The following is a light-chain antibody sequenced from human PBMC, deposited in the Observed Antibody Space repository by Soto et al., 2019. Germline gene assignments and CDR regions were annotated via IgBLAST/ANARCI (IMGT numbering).Light chain of an antibody. CDR1: QSVSSY. Sequence: DIQMTQSPSSLSASVRDSVTITCWASQSVSSYLSWYQQKPGTAPNLLIYATSSLQSGVPSRFSGSGSGTDFTFSISSLQPEDFATYYCQQSYNVPITFGQGTRLEIK. CDR2: ATS. J-gene: IGKJ5*01. CDR3: QQSYNVPIT. V-gene: IGKV1-39*01.